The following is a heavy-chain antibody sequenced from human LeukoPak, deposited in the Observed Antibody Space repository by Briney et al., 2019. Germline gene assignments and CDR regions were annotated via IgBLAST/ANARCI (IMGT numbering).Heavy chain of an antibody. CDR2: IYYSGST. Sequence: SETLSLTCTVSGGSIRSYYWSWIRQPPGKGLEWIGSIYYSGSTNYNPSLKSRVTISVDTSKNQFSLKLSSVTAADTAVYYCARGTHNDYVWGSYRYPYYFDYWGQGTLVTVSS. CDR3: ARGTHNDYVWGSYRYPYYFDY. V-gene: IGHV4-59*12. J-gene: IGHJ4*02. CDR1: GGSIRSYY. D-gene: IGHD3-16*02.